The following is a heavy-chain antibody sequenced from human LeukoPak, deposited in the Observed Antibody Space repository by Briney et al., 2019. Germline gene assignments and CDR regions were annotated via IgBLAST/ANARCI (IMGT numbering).Heavy chain of an antibody. V-gene: IGHV3-11*01. CDR1: GFTFSDYY. J-gene: IGHJ4*02. CDR2: ISSSGSTI. Sequence: TGGSLRLSCAASGFTFSDYYMSWIRQAPGKGLEWVSYISSSGSTIYYADSVKGRFTISRDNAKNSLYLQMNSLRAEDTAVYYCARELAAAGTADPGPFDYWGQGTLVTVSS. D-gene: IGHD6-13*01. CDR3: ARELAAAGTADPGPFDY.